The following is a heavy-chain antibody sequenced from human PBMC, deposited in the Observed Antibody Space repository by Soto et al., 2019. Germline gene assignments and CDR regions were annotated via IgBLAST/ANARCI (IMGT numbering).Heavy chain of an antibody. Sequence: EVQLVESGGGLVQPGGSLRLSCAASGYTFSPFWMHWVRQAPGKGLVWVSHINSDGSTIVYADSVKGRFTISRDNAKNTLYLQMNSLKAEDTGVYYCVRDRGYPDSFDVWGRGTMVTVSS. CDR3: VRDRGYPDSFDV. CDR2: INSDGSTI. J-gene: IGHJ3*01. V-gene: IGHV3-74*01. CDR1: GYTFSPFW. D-gene: IGHD3-10*01.